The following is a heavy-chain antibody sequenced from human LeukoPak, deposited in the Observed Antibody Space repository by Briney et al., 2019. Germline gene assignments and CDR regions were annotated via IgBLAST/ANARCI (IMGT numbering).Heavy chain of an antibody. V-gene: IGHV4-4*07. D-gene: IGHD6-13*01. CDR2: IYTSGSTSGST. Sequence: SETLSLTCTVFGGSISSYYWSWIRQPAGKRLEWIGRIYTSGSTSGSTNYNPSLKSRVTMSVDTSKNQFSLKLRSVTAADTAVYYCARGSSSWYYWGQGTLVTVSS. J-gene: IGHJ4*02. CDR1: GGSISSYY. CDR3: ARGSSSWYY.